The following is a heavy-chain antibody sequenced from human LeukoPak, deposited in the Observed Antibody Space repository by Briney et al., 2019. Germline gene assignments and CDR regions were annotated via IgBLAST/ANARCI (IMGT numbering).Heavy chain of an antibody. CDR1: GYRFTSYW. D-gene: IGHD3-3*01. V-gene: IGHV5-51*01. Sequence: GESLKISCKGSGYRFTSYWIGWVRQMPGKGLEWMGIIYPGDSDTRYSPSFQGQVTISADKSISTAYLQWSSLKASDTAMYYCARHGGRGTWYYDFWSGRGPIDYWGQGTLVTVSS. J-gene: IGHJ4*02. CDR2: IYPGDSDT. CDR3: ARHGGRGTWYYDFWSGRGPIDY.